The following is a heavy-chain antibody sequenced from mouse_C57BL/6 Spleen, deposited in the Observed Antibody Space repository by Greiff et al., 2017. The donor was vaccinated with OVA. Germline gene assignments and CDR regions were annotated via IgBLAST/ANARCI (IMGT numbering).Heavy chain of an antibody. CDR1: GYTFTSYW. Sequence: VQLQQPGTELVKPGASVKLSCKASGYTFTSYWMHWVKQRPGQGLEWIGNINPSNGGTNYNETFKNKATLTVDKSSSTAYMQLSSLTSEDSAVYYCARHRGNYWYFDVWGTGTTVTVSS. J-gene: IGHJ1*03. CDR2: INPSNGGT. CDR3: ARHRGNYWYFDV. D-gene: IGHD2-1*01. V-gene: IGHV1-53*01.